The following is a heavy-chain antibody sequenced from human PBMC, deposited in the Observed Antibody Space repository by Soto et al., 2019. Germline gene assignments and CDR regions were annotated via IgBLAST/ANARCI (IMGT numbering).Heavy chain of an antibody. D-gene: IGHD2-2*03. CDR3: AGIGYCSSASCGYFDY. Sequence: SGPTLVNPTQTLTLTCTFSGFSLSTSGMCVSWIRQPPGKALEWLARIDWDDDKYYSTSLKTRLTISKDTSKNQVVLTMTNMDPVDTATYYCAGIGYCSSASCGYFDYWGQGTLVTVSS. CDR2: IDWDDDK. V-gene: IGHV2-70*11. J-gene: IGHJ4*02. CDR1: GFSLSTSGMC.